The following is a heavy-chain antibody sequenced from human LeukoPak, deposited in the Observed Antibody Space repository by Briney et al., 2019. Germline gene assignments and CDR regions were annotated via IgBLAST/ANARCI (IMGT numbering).Heavy chain of an antibody. CDR1: GGSISSSSYY. D-gene: IGHD3-10*01. V-gene: IGHV4-39*07. J-gene: IGHJ4*02. CDR2: IYYSGST. Sequence: SETLSLTCTVSGGSISSSSYYWGWIRQPPGKGLEWIGSIYYSGSTYYNPSLKSRVTISVDTSKNQFSLKLSSVTAADTAVYYCARGESEWYFDYWGQGTLVTVSS. CDR3: ARGESEWYFDY.